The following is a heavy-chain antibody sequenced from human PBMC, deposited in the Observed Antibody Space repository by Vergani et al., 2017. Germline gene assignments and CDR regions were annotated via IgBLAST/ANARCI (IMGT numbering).Heavy chain of an antibody. CDR3: AKVHDGYLDY. Sequence: QVQLVESGGGVVQPGRSLRLSCAASGFTFSSYGMHWVRQAPGKGLEWVAVISYDGSNKYYADSVKGRFTISRDNSKNTLYLQMNSLRAEDTAVYYCAKVHDGYLDYWGQGTLVTVSS. D-gene: IGHD3-16*01. CDR1: GFTFSSYG. CDR2: ISYDGSNK. V-gene: IGHV3-30*18. J-gene: IGHJ4*02.